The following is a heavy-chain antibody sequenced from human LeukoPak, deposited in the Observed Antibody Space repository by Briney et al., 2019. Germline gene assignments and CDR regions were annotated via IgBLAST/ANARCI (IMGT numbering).Heavy chain of an antibody. CDR1: GFTFSSYA. D-gene: IGHD6-19*01. CDR2: ISSNGGST. Sequence: PGGSLRLSCAASGFTFSSYAMHWVRQAPGKGLEYVSAISSNGGSTYYANSVKGRFTISRDNSKNTLYLQMGSLRAEDMAVYYCARDLAVNYFDYWGQGTLVTVSS. CDR3: ARDLAVNYFDY. V-gene: IGHV3-64*01. J-gene: IGHJ4*02.